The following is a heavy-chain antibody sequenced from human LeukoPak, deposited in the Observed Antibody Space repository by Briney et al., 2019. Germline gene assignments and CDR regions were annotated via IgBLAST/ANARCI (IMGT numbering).Heavy chain of an antibody. CDR3: TTAGWSGYFLDY. CDR1: GFTFSNAW. CDR2: LKSKSDGETG. V-gene: IGHV3-15*07. J-gene: IGHJ4*02. Sequence: PGGSLRLSCAASGFTFSNAWLNWVRQAPGKGPEWVGRLKSKSDGETGDYAAPVKGRFTVSRDDSKNTLYLQMNSLKTEDTAVYHCTTAGWSGYFLDYWGQGTLVTVSS. D-gene: IGHD3-3*01.